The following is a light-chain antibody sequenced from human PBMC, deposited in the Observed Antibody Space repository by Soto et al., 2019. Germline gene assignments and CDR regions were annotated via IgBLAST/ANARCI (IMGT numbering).Light chain of an antibody. Sequence: EIVLTQSPATLSLSAGERATLSCRASQSVVTYLAWYQHKPGQAPRHLIYDASNRATGIPARFRGSGSGTDLTLRISSLEPEDFALYYCQQRSTVPLTFGGGTKVEIK. V-gene: IGKV3-11*01. J-gene: IGKJ4*01. CDR1: QSVVTY. CDR2: DAS. CDR3: QQRSTVPLT.